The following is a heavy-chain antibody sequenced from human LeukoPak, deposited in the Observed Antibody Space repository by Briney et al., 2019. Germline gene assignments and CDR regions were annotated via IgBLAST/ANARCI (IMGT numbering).Heavy chain of an antibody. CDR3: ARHLTGERAFDI. D-gene: IGHD7-27*01. Sequence: SETLSLTCAVYGGSLSDYYWSWIRQPPGKGLEWIGEINHRGNTDSNPSLKSRVTISVDTSKNQFSLKLSSVTAADTAVYYCARHLTGERAFDIWGQGTMVTVSS. CDR1: GGSLSDYY. J-gene: IGHJ3*02. V-gene: IGHV4-34*01. CDR2: INHRGNT.